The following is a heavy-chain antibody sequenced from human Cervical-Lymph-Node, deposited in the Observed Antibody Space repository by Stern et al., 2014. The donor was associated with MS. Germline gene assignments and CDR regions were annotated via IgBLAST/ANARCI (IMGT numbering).Heavy chain of an antibody. CDR2: IIPILGIA. CDR1: GGTFSSYA. D-gene: IGHD4-17*01. J-gene: IGHJ1*01. Sequence: QVQLVESGAEVKKPGSSVKVSCKASGGTFSSYAISWVRQAPGQGLEWMGRIIPILGIANYAQKFQGRVTITADKSTSTAYMELSSLRSEDTAVYYCAREKHGTTVTISHAEYFQHWGQGTLVTVSS. CDR3: AREKHGTTVTISHAEYFQH. V-gene: IGHV1-69*09.